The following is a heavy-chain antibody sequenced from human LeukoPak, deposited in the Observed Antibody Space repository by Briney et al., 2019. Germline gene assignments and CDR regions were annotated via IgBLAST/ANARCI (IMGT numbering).Heavy chain of an antibody. CDR1: GFTFSRYW. D-gene: IGHD3-9*01. CDR3: ARGSIYDILTGYYY. V-gene: IGHV3-74*01. Sequence: GGSLRLSCAASGFTFSRYWMHWVRQAPGKGLVWVSRINSDGSSTSYADSVKGRFTISRDNAKNTLYLQMNSLRAEDTAVYYCARGSIYDILTGYYYWGQGTLVTVSS. CDR2: INSDGSST. J-gene: IGHJ4*02.